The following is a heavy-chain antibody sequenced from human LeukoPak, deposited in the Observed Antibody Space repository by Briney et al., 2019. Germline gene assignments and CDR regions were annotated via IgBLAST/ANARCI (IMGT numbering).Heavy chain of an antibody. CDR1: GYTFTSYG. CDR3: ARDLVATTVTPYGMDV. V-gene: IGHV1-18*01. CDR2: ISAYNGNT. D-gene: IGHD4-17*01. J-gene: IGHJ6*02. Sequence: ASVKVSCKASGYTFTSYGISWVRQAPGQGLEWMGWISAYNGNTNYAQKLQGRVTMTTDTSTSTAYMELRSLRSDDTAVYYCARDLVATTVTPYGMDVWGQGTTVTVSS.